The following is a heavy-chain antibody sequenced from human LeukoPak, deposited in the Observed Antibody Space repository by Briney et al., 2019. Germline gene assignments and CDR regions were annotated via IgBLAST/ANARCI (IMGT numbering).Heavy chain of an antibody. V-gene: IGHV3-30*18. D-gene: IGHD3-22*01. CDR3: AKDTYDYYDSSGYGMDV. CDR2: ISYDGSNK. J-gene: IGHJ6*02. CDR1: GFTFSSYG. Sequence: GGSLRLSCAASGFTFSSYGMHWVRQAPGKGLEWVAVISYDGSNKYYADSVKGRFTISRDNSENTLYLQMNSLRAEDTAVYYCAKDTYDYYDSSGYGMDVWGQGTTVTVSS.